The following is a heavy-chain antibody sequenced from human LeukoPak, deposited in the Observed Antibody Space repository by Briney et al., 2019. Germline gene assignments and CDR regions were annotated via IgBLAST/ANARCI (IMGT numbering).Heavy chain of an antibody. CDR1: GGSVSSGSYY. CDR2: IYYSGST. D-gene: IGHD2-2*01. Sequence: SETLSLTCTVSGGSVSSGSYYWSWIRQPPGKGLEWIGYIYYSGSTNYNPSLKSRVTISVDTSKNQFSLRLSSVTAADTAVYYCASSQPLIPARNYYYYYGMDVWGQGTTVTVSS. CDR3: ASSQPLIPARNYYYYYGMDV. V-gene: IGHV4-61*01. J-gene: IGHJ6*02.